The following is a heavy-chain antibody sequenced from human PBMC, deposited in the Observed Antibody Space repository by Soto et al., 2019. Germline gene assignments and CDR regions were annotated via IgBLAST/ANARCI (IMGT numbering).Heavy chain of an antibody. Sequence: PSETLSLTCTVSGGSISSYYWSWIRQPPGKGLEWIGYVYYSGSTNYNPSLKSRVTISLDTSKKQVSLKLSSVSAADTARYFCAGYCSSSICHEDHYFALEVWGQGTTVTVSS. J-gene: IGHJ6*01. CDR1: GGSISSYY. CDR3: AGYCSSSICHEDHYFALEV. D-gene: IGHD2-2*01. V-gene: IGHV4-59*01. CDR2: VYYSGST.